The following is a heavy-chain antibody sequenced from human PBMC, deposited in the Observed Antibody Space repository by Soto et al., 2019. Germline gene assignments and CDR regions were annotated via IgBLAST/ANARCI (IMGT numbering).Heavy chain of an antibody. CDR3: ARGHYGLDV. CDR2: ISASGTDI. CDR1: GFTVSNNF. J-gene: IGHJ6*02. V-gene: IGHV3-11*01. Sequence: GGSLRLSCAASGFTVSNNFMSWVRQAPGKGLEWVSYISASGTDIYYADSVKGRFTISRDNAKNSLYLQMNSLTAEDTAVYYCARGHYGLDVWGQGTTVTVSS.